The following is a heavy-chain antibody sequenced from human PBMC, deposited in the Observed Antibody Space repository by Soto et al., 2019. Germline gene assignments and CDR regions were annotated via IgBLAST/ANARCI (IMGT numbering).Heavy chain of an antibody. D-gene: IGHD3-10*01. J-gene: IGHJ5*02. CDR3: ARDLRGRGSGRFDP. CDR2: IYYRGAT. V-gene: IGHV4-31*03. Sequence: QVQLQESGPGLVKPSQTLSLTCTVSGDSISSGGYYWTWIRQYPGKGLEWIGFIYYRGATYYNPSLKSRGTISVDTSKNQFSLKLNSVTAADTAVYYCARDLRGRGSGRFDPWGQGTPVTVSS. CDR1: GDSISSGGYY.